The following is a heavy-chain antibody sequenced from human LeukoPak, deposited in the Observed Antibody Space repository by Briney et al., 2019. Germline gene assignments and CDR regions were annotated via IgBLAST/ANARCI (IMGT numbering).Heavy chain of an antibody. D-gene: IGHD4-17*01. V-gene: IGHV3-30*18. Sequence: PGRSLRLSCAASGFTFSSYGMHWVRQAPGKGLEWVAAISYDGSNKYYADSVKGRFTISRDNSKNTLYLQMNSLRAEDTAVYYCAKGYLYGDYYSYYYYGMDVWGQGTTVTVSS. CDR1: GFTFSSYG. CDR3: AKGYLYGDYYSYYYYGMDV. J-gene: IGHJ6*02. CDR2: ISYDGSNK.